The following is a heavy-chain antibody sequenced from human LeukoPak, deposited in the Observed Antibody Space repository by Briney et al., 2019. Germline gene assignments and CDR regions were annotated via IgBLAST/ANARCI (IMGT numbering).Heavy chain of an antibody. CDR2: ISSSSSYI. D-gene: IGHD1-26*01. V-gene: IGHV3-21*01. Sequence: GGSLRLSCAASGFTFSSYSMNWVRQAPGKGLEWVSSISSSSSYIYYADSVKGRFTISRDNAKNSLYLQMISLRAEDTAVYYCARGEVGATGDYWGQGTLVTVSS. J-gene: IGHJ4*02. CDR1: GFTFSSYS. CDR3: ARGEVGATGDY.